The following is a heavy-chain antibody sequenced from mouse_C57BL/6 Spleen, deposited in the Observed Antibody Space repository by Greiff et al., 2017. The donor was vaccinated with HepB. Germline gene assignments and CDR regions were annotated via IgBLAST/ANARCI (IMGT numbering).Heavy chain of an antibody. V-gene: IGHV7-3*01. CDR1: GFTFTDYY. J-gene: IGHJ2*01. Sequence: DVKLVESGGGLVQPGGSLSLSCAASGFTFTDYYMSWVRQPPGKALEWLGFIRNKANGYTTEYSASVKGRFTISRDNSQSILYLQMNALRAENSATDYCARWGWLYYFDYWGQGTALTVSS. CDR3: ARWGWLYYFDY. CDR2: IRNKANGYTT. D-gene: IGHD2-3*01.